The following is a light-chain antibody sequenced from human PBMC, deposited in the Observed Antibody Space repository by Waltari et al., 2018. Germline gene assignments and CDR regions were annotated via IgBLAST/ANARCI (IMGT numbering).Light chain of an antibody. J-gene: IGLJ3*02. V-gene: IGLV2-14*01. CDR1: SSDVGGYNF. CDR2: EVN. Sequence: QSALTQPASVSGSPGPSITIPCTGTSSDVGGYNFVSWYQQEHPGKAPKLLIFEVNNRPSEISDRFFGSKSGNTASLTISGLQAEDEADYYCSSYTSSHTVVFGGGTKLTVL. CDR3: SSYTSSHTVV.